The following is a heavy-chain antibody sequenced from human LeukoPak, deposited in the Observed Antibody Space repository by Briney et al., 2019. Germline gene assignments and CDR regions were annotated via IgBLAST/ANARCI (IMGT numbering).Heavy chain of an antibody. V-gene: IGHV3-53*01. D-gene: IGHD5-24*01. CDR1: VFTFSSYY. J-gene: IGHJ5*02. CDR2: IYSGGST. Sequence: GGSLRLLCAASVFTFSSYYMSWARQAPGKGLGCVSVIYSGGSTYYADSVKGRFPISRDNSKNALYLQMNSLRAEDTAVYYCARDNGRDGYNPWGQGTLVTVSS. CDR3: ARDNGRDGYNP.